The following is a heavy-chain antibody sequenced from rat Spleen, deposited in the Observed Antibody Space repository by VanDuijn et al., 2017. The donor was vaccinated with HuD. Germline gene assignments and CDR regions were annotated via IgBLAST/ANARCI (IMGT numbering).Heavy chain of an antibody. CDR1: GFSLPSYG. CDR2: VWSGGST. J-gene: IGHJ2*01. V-gene: IGHV2-4*01. CDR3: ARADRETYAHFDY. D-gene: IGHD1-6*01. Sequence: QVQLKESGPGLVQPSQTLSLTCSVSGFSLPSYGVSWVRQPPGKGLEWIGAVWSGGSTDYNSPLKSRLSITRDISKSQVFLKMNSLQTEDTATYYCARADRETYAHFDYWGQGVMVTVSS.